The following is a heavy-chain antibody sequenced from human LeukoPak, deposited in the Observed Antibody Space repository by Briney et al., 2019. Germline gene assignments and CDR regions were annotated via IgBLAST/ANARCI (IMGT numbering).Heavy chain of an antibody. CDR2: IYYSGST. V-gene: IGHV4-39*01. CDR3: ARRRQLVGHFDY. D-gene: IGHD6-13*01. Sequence: PSETLSLTCTVSGGSISSSSYQWGWIRQPPGKGLEWIANIYYSGSTYYNPSLKSRVTISVDTSKNQFSLKLSSVTAADTAVYYCARRRQLVGHFDYWGQGTLVTVSS. CDR1: GGSISSSSYQ. J-gene: IGHJ4*02.